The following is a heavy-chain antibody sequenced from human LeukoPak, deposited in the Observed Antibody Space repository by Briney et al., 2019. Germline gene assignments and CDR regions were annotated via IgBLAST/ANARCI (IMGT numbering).Heavy chain of an antibody. CDR3: ARHIDTGYSYGPVDY. CDR1: GGSISTYY. Sequence: SETLSLTCCVSGGSISTYYWSWIRQPPGKGLEWIGYIYYSGSTKYNPSLKSRVTISVDTSKNQFSLKLSSVTAADTAVYYCARHIDTGYSYGPVDYWGQGTLLTVSS. D-gene: IGHD5-18*01. J-gene: IGHJ4*02. V-gene: IGHV4-59*08. CDR2: IYYSGST.